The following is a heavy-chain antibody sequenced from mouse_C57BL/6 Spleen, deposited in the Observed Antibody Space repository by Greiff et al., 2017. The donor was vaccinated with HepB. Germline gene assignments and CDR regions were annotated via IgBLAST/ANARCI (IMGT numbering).Heavy chain of an antibody. V-gene: IGHV1-82*01. Sequence: QVQLQQSGPELVKPGASVKISCKASGYAFSSSWMNWVKQRPGKGLEWIGRIYPGDGDTNYNGKFKGKATLTADKSSSTAYMQRSSLTSEDSAVYFCARGDFGLYYDYSFAYWGQGTLVTVSA. D-gene: IGHD2-4*01. J-gene: IGHJ3*01. CDR3: ARGDFGLYYDYSFAY. CDR2: IYPGDGDT. CDR1: GYAFSSSW.